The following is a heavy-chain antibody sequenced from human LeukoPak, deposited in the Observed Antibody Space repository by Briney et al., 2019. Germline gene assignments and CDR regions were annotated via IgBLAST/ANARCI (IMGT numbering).Heavy chain of an antibody. Sequence: GGSLRLSCAASGFTFSNAWMSWVRQAPGKGLEWVGRIKSKTDGGTTDYAAPVKGRFTISRDDSKNTLYLQMNSLKTEDTAVYYCTTEKPSLYYDFWSGPDIRFDYWGQGTLVTVSS. CDR1: GFTFSNAW. V-gene: IGHV3-15*01. J-gene: IGHJ4*02. D-gene: IGHD3-3*01. CDR2: IKSKTDGGTT. CDR3: TTEKPSLYYDFWSGPDIRFDY.